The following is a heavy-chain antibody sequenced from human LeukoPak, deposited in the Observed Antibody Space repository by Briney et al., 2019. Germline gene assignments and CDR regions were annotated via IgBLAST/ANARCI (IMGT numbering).Heavy chain of an antibody. Sequence: SETLSLTCTVSGGSISSYYWSWIRQPPGKGLEWIGYIYYSGSTNYNPSLKSRVTISVDTSKNHFSLKLSSVTAADTAVYYCARAGWLPNFDYWGQGTLVTVSS. D-gene: IGHD5-18*01. CDR1: GGSISSYY. J-gene: IGHJ4*02. V-gene: IGHV4-59*01. CDR3: ARAGWLPNFDY. CDR2: IYYSGST.